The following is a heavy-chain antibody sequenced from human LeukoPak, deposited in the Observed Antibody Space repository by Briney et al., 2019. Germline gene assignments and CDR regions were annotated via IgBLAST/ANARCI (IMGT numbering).Heavy chain of an antibody. J-gene: IGHJ4*02. V-gene: IGHV4-59*01. CDR2: IYYSGST. CDR1: GGSISSYY. CDR3: AREDLTRHFDY. Sequence: PSETLSLTCTVSGGSISSYYWSWIRQPPGKGLEWIGYIYYSGSTNYSPSLKSRVTISVDTSKNQFSLKLSSVTAADTAVYYCAREDLTRHFDYWGQGTLVTVSS. D-gene: IGHD4/OR15-4a*01.